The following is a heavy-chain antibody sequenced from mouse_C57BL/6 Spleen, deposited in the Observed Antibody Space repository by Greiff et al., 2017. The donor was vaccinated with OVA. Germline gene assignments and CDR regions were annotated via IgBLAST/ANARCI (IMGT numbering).Heavy chain of an antibody. Sequence: QVQLKESGPGLVAPSQSLSITCTVSGFSLTSYGVHWVRQPPGKGLEWLVVIWSDGSTTYNSALKSRLSISKDNSKSQVFLKMNSLQTDYTAMYYCARHSSGYYAMDYWGQGTSVTVSS. CDR1: GFSLTSYG. D-gene: IGHD3-2*02. V-gene: IGHV2-6-1*01. CDR3: ARHSSGYYAMDY. CDR2: IWSDGST. J-gene: IGHJ4*01.